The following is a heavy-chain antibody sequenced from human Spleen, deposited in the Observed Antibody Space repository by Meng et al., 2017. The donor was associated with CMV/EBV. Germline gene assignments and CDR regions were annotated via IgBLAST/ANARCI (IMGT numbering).Heavy chain of an antibody. Sequence: ASVKVSCKASGYTFTGYYMHWVRQAPGQGLEWMGWINPNSGGTNYPHTFQGRVTMTRDTSISTAYMELSSLRSDDTAVYYCARALQVTSPNFYDSTGYYFDLDYFDNWGQGTLVTVSS. CDR3: ARALQVTSPNFYDSTGYYFDLDYFDN. V-gene: IGHV1-2*02. CDR1: GYTFTGYY. J-gene: IGHJ4*02. CDR2: INPNSGGT. D-gene: IGHD3-22*01.